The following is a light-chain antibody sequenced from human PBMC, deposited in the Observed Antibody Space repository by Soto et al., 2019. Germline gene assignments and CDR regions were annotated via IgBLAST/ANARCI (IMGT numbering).Light chain of an antibody. J-gene: IGKJ4*01. Sequence: EVVMTQSPATLSVSPEERATLSCRSSESVSSNLAWYQQRPGQAPRLVIYGASTRATGIPARFIGSGSGTHFTLTISSLEPEDFGLYYCQQRSNWPSVTFGGGTKVDIK. V-gene: IGKV3-15*01. CDR1: ESVSSN. CDR3: QQRSNWPSVT. CDR2: GAS.